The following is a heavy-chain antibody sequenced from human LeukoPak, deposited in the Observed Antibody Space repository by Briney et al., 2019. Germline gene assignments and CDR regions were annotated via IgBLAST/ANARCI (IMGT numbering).Heavy chain of an antibody. CDR1: GGSFSGYY. Sequence: SETLSLTCAVYGGSFSGYYWSWIRQPPGKGLEWIGEINHSGSTNYNPSLKNRVTISLDTSKNQFSLKLSSVTAADTALYYCARGGGSYGPYFDFWGQGTLVTVSS. V-gene: IGHV4-34*01. J-gene: IGHJ4*02. CDR2: INHSGST. D-gene: IGHD5-18*01. CDR3: ARGGGSYGPYFDF.